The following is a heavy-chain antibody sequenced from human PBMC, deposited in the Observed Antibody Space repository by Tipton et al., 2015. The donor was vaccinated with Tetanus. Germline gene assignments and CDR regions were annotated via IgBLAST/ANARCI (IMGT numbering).Heavy chain of an antibody. V-gene: IGHV4-59*04. CDR3: ARSADNWFDP. Sequence: LRLSCAASGFTFSNYAMIWVRQAPGKGLEWIGNVYYNGNTLQNPSLKSRVTLSLDKSKNQFSLKLTSVTAADSAVYFCARSADNWFDPWGPGILVTVSS. J-gene: IGHJ5*02. CDR1: GFTFSNYA. CDR2: VYYNGNT.